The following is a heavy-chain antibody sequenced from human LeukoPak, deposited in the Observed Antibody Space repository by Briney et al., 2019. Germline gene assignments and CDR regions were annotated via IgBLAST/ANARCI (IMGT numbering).Heavy chain of an antibody. D-gene: IGHD6-6*01. CDR1: GFTFSSYW. J-gene: IGHJ4*02. CDR2: INTDGSST. V-gene: IGHV3-74*01. CDR3: ARKAKYSSSYHFDY. Sequence: PGGSLRLPCAASGFTFSSYWMHWVRQAPGKGLVWVSRINTDGSSTSYADSVKGRFTISRDNAKNTLYLQMNSLRAEDTAVYYCARKAKYSSSYHFDYWGQGTLVTVSS.